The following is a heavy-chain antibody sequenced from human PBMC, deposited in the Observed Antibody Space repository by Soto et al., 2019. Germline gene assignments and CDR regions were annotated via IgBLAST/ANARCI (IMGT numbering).Heavy chain of an antibody. D-gene: IGHD3-3*01. Sequence: PSETLSLTCAVYGGSFSGYYWSWIRQPPGKGLEWIGEINHSGSTNYNPSLKSRVTISVDTSKNQFSLKLSSVTAADTAVYYCAREYYDFWSGVYYGMDVWGQGTTVTVSS. CDR1: GGSFSGYY. CDR3: AREYYDFWSGVYYGMDV. V-gene: IGHV4-34*01. CDR2: INHSGST. J-gene: IGHJ6*02.